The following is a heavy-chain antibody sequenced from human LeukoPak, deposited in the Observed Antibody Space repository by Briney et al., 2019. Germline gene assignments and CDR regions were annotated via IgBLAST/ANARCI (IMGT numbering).Heavy chain of an antibody. J-gene: IGHJ5*02. Sequence: SETLSLTCTVSGGSISSSSYYWGWIRQPPGKGLEWIGSIYYSGSTYYNPSLKSRVTISVDTSKNQFSLKLSSVTAADTAVYYCARLSTAGSRFDPWGQGTLVTVSS. D-gene: IGHD3-9*01. V-gene: IGHV4-39*07. CDR1: GGSISSSSYY. CDR2: IYYSGST. CDR3: ARLSTAGSRFDP.